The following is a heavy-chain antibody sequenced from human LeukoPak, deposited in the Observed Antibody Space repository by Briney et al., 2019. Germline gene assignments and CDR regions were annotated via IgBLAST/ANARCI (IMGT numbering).Heavy chain of an antibody. CDR2: IYYSGIT. V-gene: IGHV4-59*01. CDR1: GCSISSSY. D-gene: IGHD2-2*01. Sequence: SETLSLTCTVSGCSISSSYWSWIRQPPGKGLEWIGYIYYSGITNYNPSLKSRVTISVDTSKNQFSLKLSSVTAADTAVYYCARLHGDCSSASCYYYGMDVWGQGTTVTVSS. CDR3: ARLHGDCSSASCYYYGMDV. J-gene: IGHJ6*02.